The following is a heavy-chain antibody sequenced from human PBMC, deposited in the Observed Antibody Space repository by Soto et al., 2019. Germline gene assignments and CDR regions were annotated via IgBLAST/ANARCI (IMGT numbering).Heavy chain of an antibody. CDR3: PKRRNVLRFLEWSSGMEV. Sequence: GGSLRLSCVASGFTFSNYGMHWVRQAPGKGREWGAFISDNGSNKYYADSMRGRFTMSRDNSKRTLYLQMSSLRVEDTAVYYCPKRRNVLRFLEWSSGMEVWGQGTTVTISS. J-gene: IGHJ6*02. V-gene: IGHV3-30*18. CDR1: GFTFSNYG. D-gene: IGHD3-3*01. CDR2: ISDNGSNK.